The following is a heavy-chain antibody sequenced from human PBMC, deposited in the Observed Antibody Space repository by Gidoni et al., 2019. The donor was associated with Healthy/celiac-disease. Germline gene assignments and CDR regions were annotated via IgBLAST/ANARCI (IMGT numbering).Heavy chain of an antibody. CDR3: AKSSDTAMVLDY. J-gene: IGHJ4*02. CDR2: ISGSGGST. V-gene: IGHV3-23*01. Sequence: LEWVSAISGSGGSTYYADSVKGRFTISRDNSKNTLYLQMNSLRAEDTAVYYCAKSSDTAMVLDYWGQGTLVTVSS. D-gene: IGHD5-18*01.